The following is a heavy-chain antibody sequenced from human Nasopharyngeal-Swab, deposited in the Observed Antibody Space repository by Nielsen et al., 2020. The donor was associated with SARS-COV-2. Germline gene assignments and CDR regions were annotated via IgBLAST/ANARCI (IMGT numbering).Heavy chain of an antibody. D-gene: IGHD3-22*01. CDR1: AFTFSGYW. Sequence: GESLKISCAASAFTFSGYWMNWGRQAPGKGLEWVASIKQDGSEKYYVDSVKGRFTISRDNAKNSLYLQMNSLRVEDTAVYYCARVPGGYDSSGYYFDQWGQGTLVTVSS. CDR3: ARVPGGYDSSGYYFDQ. V-gene: IGHV3-7*01. CDR2: IKQDGSEK. J-gene: IGHJ4*02.